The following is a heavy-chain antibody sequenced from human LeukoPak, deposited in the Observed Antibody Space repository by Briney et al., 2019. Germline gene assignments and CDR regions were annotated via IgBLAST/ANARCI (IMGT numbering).Heavy chain of an antibody. V-gene: IGHV4-39*07. D-gene: IGHD1-26*01. CDR1: GGSISSSSYY. CDR3: AGRPGIVGATIDY. Sequence: PSETLSLTCTVSGGSISSSSYYWGWIRQPPGKGLEWIGSIYYSGSTYYNPSLKSRVTISVDTSKNQFSLKLSSVTAADTAVYYCAGRPGIVGATIDYWGQGTLVTVSS. CDR2: IYYSGST. J-gene: IGHJ4*02.